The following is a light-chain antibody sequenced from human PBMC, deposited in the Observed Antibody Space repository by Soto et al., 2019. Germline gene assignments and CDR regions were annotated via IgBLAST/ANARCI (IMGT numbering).Light chain of an antibody. Sequence: QSVLTQPPSVSAAPGQKVTISCSGSSSNIGNNYVSWYQKFPGTAPKLLIYDSNKRPSGIPDRFSGSKSGTSATLGITGLQTGDEADYYCGTWDSSLSAVVFGGGTKVTVL. CDR3: GTWDSSLSAVV. CDR2: DSN. V-gene: IGLV1-51*01. CDR1: SSNIGNNY. J-gene: IGLJ2*01.